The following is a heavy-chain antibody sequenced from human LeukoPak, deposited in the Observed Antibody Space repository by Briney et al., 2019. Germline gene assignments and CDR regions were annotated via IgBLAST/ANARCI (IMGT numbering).Heavy chain of an antibody. CDR3: ARGYYHFMDV. Sequence: SQTLSLTCTVSGDSVSRGSYYWTWVRQHPGKGLEWIGYIYYSGNTSYNPSLKSRLTMSLDTSENQFSLKLTSVTAADTAVYYCARGYYHFMDVWGKGTTVTVSS. CDR2: IYYSGNT. V-gene: IGHV4-31*03. J-gene: IGHJ6*03. CDR1: GDSVSRGSYY.